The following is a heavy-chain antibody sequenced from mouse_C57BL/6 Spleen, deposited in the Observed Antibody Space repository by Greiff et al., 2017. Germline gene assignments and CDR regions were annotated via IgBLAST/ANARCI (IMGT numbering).Heavy chain of an antibody. D-gene: IGHD1-1*01. CDR1: GYAFSSSW. CDR2: IYPGDGDT. J-gene: IGHJ2*01. Sequence: QVQLQQPGAELVKPGASVKISCKASGYAFSSSWMNWVQQRPGKGLEWIGRIYPGDGDTNYNGKLKGKATLTADKSSSTAYMQLSSLTSEDSAVYFCARGSSSFDYWGQGTTLTVSS. V-gene: IGHV1-82*01. CDR3: ARGSSSFDY.